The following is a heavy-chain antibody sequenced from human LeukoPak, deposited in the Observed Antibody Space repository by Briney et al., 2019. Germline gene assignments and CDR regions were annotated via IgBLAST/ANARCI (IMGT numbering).Heavy chain of an antibody. Sequence: ASVKVSCKVSGYTLTELSMHWVRQAPGKGLEWMGVFDPEDGETIYAQKFQGRVTMTEDTSTDTAYMELSSLRSEDTAAYYCATDPPSGSYFPPGYWGQGTLVTVSS. CDR1: GYTLTELS. D-gene: IGHD1-26*01. V-gene: IGHV1-24*01. CDR3: ATDPPSGSYFPPGY. J-gene: IGHJ4*02. CDR2: FDPEDGET.